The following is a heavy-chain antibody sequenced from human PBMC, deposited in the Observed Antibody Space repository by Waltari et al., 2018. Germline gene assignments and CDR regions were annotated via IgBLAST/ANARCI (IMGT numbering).Heavy chain of an antibody. D-gene: IGHD3-22*01. CDR1: DFLFSSYA. CDR2: ISYNGRNI. J-gene: IGHJ6*02. Sequence: QVQLVESGGGVVQPGRSRRLPCEALDFLFSSYAMHWVRQAPGKGLEWVAVISYNGRNIYYVDSVKGRFTISRDNSKKTLYMQMNSLRAEDTAVYYCARDYCDRTNCHGMDVWGQGTTVTVSS. CDR3: ARDYCDRTNCHGMDV. V-gene: IGHV3-30*04.